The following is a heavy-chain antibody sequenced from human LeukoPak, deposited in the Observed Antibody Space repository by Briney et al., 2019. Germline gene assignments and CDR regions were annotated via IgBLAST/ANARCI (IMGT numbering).Heavy chain of an antibody. V-gene: IGHV3-33*01. J-gene: IGHJ4*02. Sequence: GSLRLSCAASGFTFSSHGMHWVRQAPGKGLEWVAVIWYDGSNKYYADSVKGRFTISRDNSKNTLYLQMNSLRAEDTAVYYCAREADSSGYYREFDYWGQGTLVTVSS. CDR2: IWYDGSNK. CDR1: GFTFSSHG. CDR3: AREADSSGYYREFDY. D-gene: IGHD3-22*01.